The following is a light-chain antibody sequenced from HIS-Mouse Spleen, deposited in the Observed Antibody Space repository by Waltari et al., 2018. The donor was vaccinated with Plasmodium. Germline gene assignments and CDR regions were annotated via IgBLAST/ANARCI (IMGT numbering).Light chain of an antibody. CDR2: EDS. CDR3: YATDSSGNHRV. CDR1: ALPKTY. V-gene: IGLV3-10*01. Sequence: SYELTQPPSVSVSPGQTARITCSGDALPKTYAYWYQQKSGQAPVLVIYEDSKRPSGCPEGFSGSSSGTMDTLTISGDQVEDEADYYCYATDSSGNHRVFGGGTKLTVL. J-gene: IGLJ3*02.